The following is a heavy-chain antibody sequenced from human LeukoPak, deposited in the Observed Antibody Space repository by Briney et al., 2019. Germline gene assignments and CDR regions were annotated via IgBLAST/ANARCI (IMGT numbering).Heavy chain of an antibody. J-gene: IGHJ5*02. CDR3: ARFEDNWSPGP. V-gene: IGHV4-59*01. CDR1: GGSISNYY. CDR2: ISYSGST. Sequence: SETLSLTCTVSGGSISNYYWSWIRQSPGKRLEWLGYISYSGSTNYNPSLKGRVTLSVDTSKNQFSLELSSVTAADTAVYYCARFEDNWSPGPWGQGTLVTVSS. D-gene: IGHD1-20*01.